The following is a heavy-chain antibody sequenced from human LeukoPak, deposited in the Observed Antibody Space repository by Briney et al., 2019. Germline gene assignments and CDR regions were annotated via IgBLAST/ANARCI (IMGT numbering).Heavy chain of an antibody. CDR1: GFTFSSYG. CDR2: IWYDGSNK. Sequence: QPGRSLRLSCAASGFTFSSYGMHWVRQAPGKGLEWVAVIWYDGSNKYYADSVKGRFTISRDNSKNTLYLQMNSLRAEDTAVYYCARVASIAAAGEAFDIWGQGTMVPVSS. D-gene: IGHD6-13*01. CDR3: ARVASIAAAGEAFDI. J-gene: IGHJ3*02. V-gene: IGHV3-33*01.